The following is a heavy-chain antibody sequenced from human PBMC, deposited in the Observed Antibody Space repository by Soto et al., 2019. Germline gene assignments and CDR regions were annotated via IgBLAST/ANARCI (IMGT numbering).Heavy chain of an antibody. V-gene: IGHV3-21*01. CDR3: ARDKPYSSGWPIDY. CDR1: GFPFSSYS. D-gene: IGHD6-19*01. CDR2: ISSSSSYI. Sequence: PGGSLSLSCAASGFPFSSYSMNWVRQAPGKGLEWVSSISSSSSYIYYADSVKGRFTISRDNAKNSLYLQMNSLRAEDTAVYYCARDKPYSSGWPIDYWGQGTLVTVSS. J-gene: IGHJ4*02.